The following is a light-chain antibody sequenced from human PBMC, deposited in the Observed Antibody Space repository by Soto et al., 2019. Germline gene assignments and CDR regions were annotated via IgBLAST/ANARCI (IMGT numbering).Light chain of an antibody. V-gene: IGLV2-23*02. Sequence: SVLTQPASVSGSHGQSISISCTETSSDVGSYNLVSWYQQHPGKAPKLMIYEVSKRPSGVSNRFSGSKSGNTASLTISGLQAEDEADYYCCSYAGSSTYVFGTGTKVTVL. CDR3: CSYAGSSTYV. CDR1: SSDVGSYNL. CDR2: EVS. J-gene: IGLJ1*01.